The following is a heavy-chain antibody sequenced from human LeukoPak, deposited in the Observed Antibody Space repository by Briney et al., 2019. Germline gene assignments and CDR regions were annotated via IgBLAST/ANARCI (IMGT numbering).Heavy chain of an antibody. CDR1: GFTFGDYA. J-gene: IGHJ5*02. CDR3: TRGRRGGIAAAGNYDP. Sequence: PGGSLRLSCTASGFTFGDYAMSWVRQAPGKGLEWVGFIRSKAYGGTTEYAASVKGRFTISRDDSKSIAYLQMNSLKTEDTAVCYCTRGRRGGIAAAGNYDPWGQGTLVTVSS. V-gene: IGHV3-49*04. D-gene: IGHD6-13*01. CDR2: IRSKAYGGTT.